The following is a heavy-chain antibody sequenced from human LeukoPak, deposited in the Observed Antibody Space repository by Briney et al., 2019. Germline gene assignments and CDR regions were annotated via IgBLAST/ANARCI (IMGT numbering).Heavy chain of an antibody. CDR3: ARERKRLVHRKSDYGMDV. CDR2: INHSGST. Sequence: SETLSLTCAVYGGSFSGYYWGWIRQPPGKGLEWIGEINHSGSTNYNPSLKSRVTISVDTSKNQFSLKLSSVTAADTAVYYCARERKRLVHRKSDYGMDVWGQGTTVTVSS. D-gene: IGHD6-19*01. J-gene: IGHJ6*02. CDR1: GGSFSGYY. V-gene: IGHV4-34*01.